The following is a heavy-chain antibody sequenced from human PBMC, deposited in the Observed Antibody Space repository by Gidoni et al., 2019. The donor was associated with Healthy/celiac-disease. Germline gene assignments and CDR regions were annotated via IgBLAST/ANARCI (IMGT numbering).Heavy chain of an antibody. V-gene: IGHV4-39*01. Sequence: QLQLQESGPGLVKPSETLSLTCTVSGGSISSSSYYWGWIRQPPGKGLEWIGSIYYSGSTYYNPSLKSRVTISVDTSKNQFSLKLSSVTAADTAVYYCARHNIVVVTAIGDNWFDPWGQGTLVTVSS. CDR2: IYYSGST. CDR1: GGSISSSSYY. CDR3: ARHNIVVVTAIGDNWFDP. D-gene: IGHD2-21*02. J-gene: IGHJ5*02.